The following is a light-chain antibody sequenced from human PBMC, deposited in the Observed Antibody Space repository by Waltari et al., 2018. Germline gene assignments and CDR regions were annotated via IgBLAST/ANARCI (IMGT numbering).Light chain of an antibody. CDR3: SSQSSNDVVL. CDR1: GNDVGGYNS. CDR2: DVI. V-gene: IGLV2-14*01. Sequence: QSALTQPASVAGSPGQSVTIFCAGTGNDVGGYNSVSWYQEHPGQAPRVIIYDVIDRPSGVSDRFSGSKSGNTASLTISGLQAEDEADYYCSSQSSNDVVLFGGGTKLTVL. J-gene: IGLJ2*01.